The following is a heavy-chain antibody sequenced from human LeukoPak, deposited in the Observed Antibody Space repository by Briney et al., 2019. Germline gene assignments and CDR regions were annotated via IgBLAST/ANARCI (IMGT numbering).Heavy chain of an antibody. V-gene: IGHV1-69*01. CDR1: GDTFSSYA. J-gene: IGHJ5*02. D-gene: IGHD3-22*01. CDR2: IIPIFGTP. CDR3: ARMYYYDSSINPNWFDP. Sequence: GASVKVSCKASGDTFSSYAISWVRQAPGQGLEWMGGIIPIFGTPRYAQKFQGRVTITADESTSTAYMELNSLTSEDTAIYYCARMYYYDSSINPNWFDPWGQGTLVTVSS.